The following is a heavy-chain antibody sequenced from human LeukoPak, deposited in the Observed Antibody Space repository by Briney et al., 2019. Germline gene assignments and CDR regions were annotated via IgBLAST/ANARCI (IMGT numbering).Heavy chain of an antibody. V-gene: IGHV3-7*01. Sequence: GGSLRLSSAASGVIFSTVWVTCVRRAPGKGLKSVANIKQDGGQIYYVDSVKGRFTITRDNARKELYLQMNSLRAEDTAVYYCAKALSYPDGGTTFDYDYWGQGTLVTVSS. CDR3: AKALSYPDGGTTFDYDY. D-gene: IGHD4-23*01. CDR2: IKQDGGQI. J-gene: IGHJ4*02. CDR1: GVIFSTVW.